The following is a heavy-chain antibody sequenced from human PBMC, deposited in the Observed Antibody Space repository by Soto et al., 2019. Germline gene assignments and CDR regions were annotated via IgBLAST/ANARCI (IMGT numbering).Heavy chain of an antibody. V-gene: IGHV3-73*01. D-gene: IGHD4-17*01. CDR3: TIQNGDCFEY. CDR2: IRTKANGYAT. J-gene: IGHJ4*02. Sequence: PGGSLRLSCAASGFTFSGSAMHWVRQASGKGLELVGHIRTKANGYATVYAASVKGRFTISRDDSKNTAYQQVNSMKTEDTAEYYCTIQNGDCFEYWGQGALVTVSS. CDR1: GFTFSGSA.